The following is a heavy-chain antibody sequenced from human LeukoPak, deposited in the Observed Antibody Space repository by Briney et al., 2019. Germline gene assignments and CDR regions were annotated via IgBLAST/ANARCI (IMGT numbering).Heavy chain of an antibody. CDR1: GGSISSSNW. CDR2: IYHSGST. CDR3: ARVEYSSSFSPTVDY. V-gene: IGHV4-4*02. J-gene: IGHJ4*02. D-gene: IGHD6-6*01. Sequence: SETLSLTCAVSGGSISSSNWWSWVRQPPGKGLEWIGEIYHSGSTNYNPSLKSRVTISVDKSKNQFSLKLSSVTAADTAVYYCARVEYSSSFSPTVDYWGQGTLVTVSS.